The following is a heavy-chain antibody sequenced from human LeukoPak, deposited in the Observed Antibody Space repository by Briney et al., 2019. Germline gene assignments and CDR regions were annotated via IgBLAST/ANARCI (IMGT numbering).Heavy chain of an antibody. D-gene: IGHD3-16*01. CDR2: IIGSGGTT. Sequence: GGSLRLSCAASGFSFSNYGMNWVRQAPGKGLEWVSGIIGSGGTTYYADSVKGRFTISRDNSKNTVYLQINNLRDEDTAVYYCAKDGRLLRFLHWGQGTLVTVSS. J-gene: IGHJ4*02. CDR3: AKDGRLLRFLH. V-gene: IGHV3-23*01. CDR1: GFSFSNYG.